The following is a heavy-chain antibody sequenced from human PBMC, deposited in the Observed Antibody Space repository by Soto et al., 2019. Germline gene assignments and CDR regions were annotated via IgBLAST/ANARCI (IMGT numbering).Heavy chain of an antibody. CDR3: AKGSPLEAVANNQRDAFDI. Sequence: GGSLRLSCAASGFTFDDYAMHWVRQAPGKGLEWVSGISWNSGSIGYADSVKGRFTISREKAKNSLYLQMNSLRAEDTALYYCAKGSPLEAVANNQRDAFDIWGQGTMVTVSS. CDR2: ISWNSGSI. CDR1: GFTFDDYA. V-gene: IGHV3-9*01. D-gene: IGHD6-19*01. J-gene: IGHJ3*02.